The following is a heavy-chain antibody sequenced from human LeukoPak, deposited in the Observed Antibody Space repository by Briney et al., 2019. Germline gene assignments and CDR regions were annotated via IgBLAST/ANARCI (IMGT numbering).Heavy chain of an antibody. V-gene: IGHV3-33*01. D-gene: IGHD5-12*01. J-gene: IGHJ4*02. CDR2: IWYDGSNK. CDR3: ARDKGRGYDFYSDY. Sequence: PGGSLRLSCAASGFTFSSYGMHWVRQAPGKGLEWVAVIWYDGSNKYYADSAKGRFTISRDNSKNTLYLQMNSLRAEDTAVYYCARDKGRGYDFYSDYWGQGTLVTVSS. CDR1: GFTFSSYG.